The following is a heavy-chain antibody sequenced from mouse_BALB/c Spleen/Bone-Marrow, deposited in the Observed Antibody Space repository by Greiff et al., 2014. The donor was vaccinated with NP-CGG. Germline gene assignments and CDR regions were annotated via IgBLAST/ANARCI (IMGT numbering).Heavy chain of an antibody. Sequence: QVQLKESGAELMKPGASVKISCKAIGYTFSNYWIEWVKQRPGHGLEWIGEILPGSGSTHYIEKFKGKATFTADTPSNTAYMQLSSLTSEDSAVYYCARGYDYASFAYWGQGTLVTVSA. D-gene: IGHD2-4*01. CDR1: GYTFSNYW. CDR2: ILPGSGST. V-gene: IGHV1-9*01. CDR3: ARGYDYASFAY. J-gene: IGHJ3*01.